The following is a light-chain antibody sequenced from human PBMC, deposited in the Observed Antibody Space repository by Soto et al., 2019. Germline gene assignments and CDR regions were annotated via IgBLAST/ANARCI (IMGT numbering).Light chain of an antibody. Sequence: QSALTQPPSVSGSPGQSVTISCTGTSXDVGSYNRLSWYQQPPGTAPKLIMYEVNTRPSGVPDRFSGSKSGSTASLTISGLQAEDEADYYCSLYISGSTYVFGTGTKVTV. CDR2: EVN. CDR3: SLYISGSTYV. CDR1: SXDVGSYNR. J-gene: IGLJ1*01. V-gene: IGLV2-18*01.